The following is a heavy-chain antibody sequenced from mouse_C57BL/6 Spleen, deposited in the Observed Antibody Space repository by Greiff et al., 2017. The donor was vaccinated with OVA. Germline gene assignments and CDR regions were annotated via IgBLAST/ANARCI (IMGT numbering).Heavy chain of an antibody. CDR3: ARGDSTFAY. D-gene: IGHD2-5*01. V-gene: IGHV1-18*01. CDR2: INPNNGGT. J-gene: IGHJ3*01. Sequence: EVQLQQSGPELVKPGASVKIPCKASGYTFTDYNMDWVKQSHGKSLEWIGDINPNNGGTIYNQKFKGKATLTVDKSSSTAYMELRSLTSEDTAVYYCARGDSTFAYWGQGTLVTVSA. CDR1: GYTFTDYN.